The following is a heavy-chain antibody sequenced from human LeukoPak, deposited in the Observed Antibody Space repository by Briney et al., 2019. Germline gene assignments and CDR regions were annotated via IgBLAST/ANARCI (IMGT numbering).Heavy chain of an antibody. J-gene: IGHJ4*02. CDR3: ATQLYYYDSSGSHDY. CDR2: IIPIFGTA. D-gene: IGHD3-22*01. Sequence: SVKVSCKASGGTFSSYAISWVRQAPGQGLEWMGRIIPIFGTANYAQKFQGRVTITTDESTSTAYMELSSLRSEDTAVYYCATQLYYYDSSGSHDYWGQGTLVTVSS. V-gene: IGHV1-69*05. CDR1: GGTFSSYA.